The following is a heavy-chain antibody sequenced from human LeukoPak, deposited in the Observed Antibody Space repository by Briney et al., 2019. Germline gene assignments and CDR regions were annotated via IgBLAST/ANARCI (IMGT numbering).Heavy chain of an antibody. CDR1: GFTFSSYS. J-gene: IGHJ3*02. CDR2: ISSSSSYI. D-gene: IGHD2-2*01. Sequence: GGSLRLSCAASGFTFSSYSMNWVRQAPGKGLEWVSSISSSSSYIYYADSVKGRFTISRDNAKNSLYLQMNSLRAEDTAVYYCARDQWGYCSSTSCPTPHAFDIWGQGTMVTVSS. V-gene: IGHV3-21*01. CDR3: ARDQWGYCSSTSCPTPHAFDI.